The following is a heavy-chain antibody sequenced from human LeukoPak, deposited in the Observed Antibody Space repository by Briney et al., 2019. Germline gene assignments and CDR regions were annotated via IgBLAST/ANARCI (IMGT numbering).Heavy chain of an antibody. V-gene: IGHV1-69*05. J-gene: IGHJ4*02. Sequence: SVKVSCKASGGTFSSYAISWVRQAPGQGLEWMGRIIPIFGTANYAQKFRGRVTITTDESTSTAYMELSSLRSEDTAVYYCARDRLPRRGSGYYFDYWGQGTLVTVSS. D-gene: IGHD3-22*01. CDR3: ARDRLPRRGSGYYFDY. CDR1: GGTFSSYA. CDR2: IIPIFGTA.